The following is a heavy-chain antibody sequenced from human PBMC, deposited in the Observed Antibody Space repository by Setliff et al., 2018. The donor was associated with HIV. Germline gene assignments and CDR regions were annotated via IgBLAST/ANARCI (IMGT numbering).Heavy chain of an antibody. Sequence: PSETLSLTCTVSGGSISSSSYYWGWIHQPPGKGLEWIGSINYSGSTYYNPSLKSRVTISVDTSKNQFSLKLRSVTAADTAVYYCARALPLEWSHDGFDIWGQGTMVTVSS. J-gene: IGHJ3*02. CDR3: ARALPLEWSHDGFDI. D-gene: IGHD3-3*01. V-gene: IGHV4-39*07. CDR2: INYSGST. CDR1: GGSISSSSYY.